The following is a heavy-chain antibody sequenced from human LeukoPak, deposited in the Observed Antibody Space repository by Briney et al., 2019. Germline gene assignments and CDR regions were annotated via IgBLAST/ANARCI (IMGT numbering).Heavy chain of an antibody. Sequence: SETLSLTCNVSGASFSSTTYYWAWIRQPPGKGLEWIGSIYSGGSTFYNPSLMGRVTISVDTSKNQFSLKLNSVTAADTAVYFCARPHHHYDTDTSVTTAFYFDYWGQGTLVTVSS. J-gene: IGHJ4*02. D-gene: IGHD3-16*01. V-gene: IGHV4-39*01. CDR2: IYSGGST. CDR3: ARPHHHYDTDTSVTTAFYFDY. CDR1: GASFSSTTYY.